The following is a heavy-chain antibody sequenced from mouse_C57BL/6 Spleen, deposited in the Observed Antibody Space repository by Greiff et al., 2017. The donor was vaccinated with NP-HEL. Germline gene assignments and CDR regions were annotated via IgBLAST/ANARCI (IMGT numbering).Heavy chain of an antibody. CDR1: GYTFTSYW. CDR3: ARSDGYLDWFAY. CDR2: IYPGSGST. Sequence: VQLQQPGAELVKPGASVKMSCKASGYTFTSYWITWVKQRPGQGLEWIGDIYPGSGSTNYNEKFKSKATLTVDTSSSTAYMQLSSLTSEDSAVYCCARSDGYLDWFAYWGQGTLVTVSA. V-gene: IGHV1-55*01. J-gene: IGHJ3*01. D-gene: IGHD2-3*01.